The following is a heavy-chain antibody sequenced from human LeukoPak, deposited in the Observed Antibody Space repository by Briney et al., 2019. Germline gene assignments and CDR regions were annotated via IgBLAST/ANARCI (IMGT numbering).Heavy chain of an antibody. D-gene: IGHD3-22*01. CDR2: ISGSGGST. V-gene: IGHV3-23*01. Sequence: GGSLRLSCAASGFTFSSYATSWVRQAPGKGLEWVSAISGSGGSTYYADSVKGRFTISRDNSKNTLYLQMNSLRAEDTAVYYCAKDPPPMIVVVDYLGYGMDVWGQGTTVTVSS. J-gene: IGHJ6*02. CDR1: GFTFSSYA. CDR3: AKDPPPMIVVVDYLGYGMDV.